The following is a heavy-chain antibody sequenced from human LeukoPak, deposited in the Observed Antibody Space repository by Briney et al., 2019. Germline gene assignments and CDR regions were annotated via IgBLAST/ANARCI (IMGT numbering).Heavy chain of an antibody. Sequence: GGSLRLSCAASGFTFSSYSMNWVRQAPGKGLEWVSYISSSSTIYYADSVKGRFTISRDNAKNSLYLQMNSLRAEDTAVYYCARSGWPYYFDYWGQGTLVTVSS. CDR2: ISSSSTI. CDR1: GFTFSSYS. CDR3: ARSGWPYYFDY. V-gene: IGHV3-48*01. J-gene: IGHJ4*02. D-gene: IGHD3-22*01.